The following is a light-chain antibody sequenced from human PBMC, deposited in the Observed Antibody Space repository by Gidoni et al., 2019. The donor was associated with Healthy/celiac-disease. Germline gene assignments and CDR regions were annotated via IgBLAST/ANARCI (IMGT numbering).Light chain of an antibody. Sequence: EIVLTQSPATLSLSPGERATLYCRASQSVSSYLDWYQQKPGQAPRLLIYDASNRATGIPARCSGSGSGTDFTLTISSLEPEDFAVYYCQQRSNWPPITFGQGTRLETK. CDR2: DAS. V-gene: IGKV3-11*01. J-gene: IGKJ5*01. CDR1: QSVSSY. CDR3: QQRSNWPPIT.